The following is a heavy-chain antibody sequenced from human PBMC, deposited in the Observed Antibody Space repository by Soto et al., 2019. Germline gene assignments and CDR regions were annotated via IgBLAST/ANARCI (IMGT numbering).Heavy chain of an antibody. Sequence: HEHLVQSGAEVKRPGASLKVSCKASGYSFTGYYIHWVRQAPGQGLEWMGWINPDSGATNYAQNFQGRVTLTSDTAISTGSVDLTSRTSDDTAVYYCARGDYGTGGYPFPYFDYWGQGTLVIVSS. V-gene: IGHV1-2*02. CDR1: GYSFTGYY. CDR2: INPDSGAT. D-gene: IGHD2-8*02. J-gene: IGHJ4*02. CDR3: ARGDYGTGGYPFPYFDY.